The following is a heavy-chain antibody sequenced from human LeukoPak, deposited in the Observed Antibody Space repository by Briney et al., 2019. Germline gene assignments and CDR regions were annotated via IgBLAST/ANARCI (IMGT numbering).Heavy chain of an antibody. CDR1: GFTPSSYD. D-gene: IGHD4-23*01. V-gene: IGHV3-23*01. CDR3: AKKETVVSPGNYFDY. J-gene: IGHJ4*02. CDR2: LRDGGGNT. Sequence: GGSLSLSRAPSGFTPSSYDMNWVPQAPGQRLEWVSALRDGGGNTSYADSVKCRFTISRDNAKNTLYLQMNSLRAEDTAVYYCAKKETVVSPGNYFDYWGQGTLVTVSS.